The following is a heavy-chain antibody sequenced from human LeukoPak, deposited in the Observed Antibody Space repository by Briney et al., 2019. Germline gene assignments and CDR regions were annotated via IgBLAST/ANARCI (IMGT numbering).Heavy chain of an antibody. CDR3: ARDGGSFGGGSWVSNWFDP. V-gene: IGHV3-30-3*01. Sequence: GGSLRLSCAASGFTFSSYAMHWVRQAPGKGLEWVAGISYDGSNKYYADSVKGRFTISRDNSKNTLYLQMNSLRAEDTAVYYCARDGGSFGGGSWVSNWFDPWGQGTLVTVSS. D-gene: IGHD2-15*01. J-gene: IGHJ5*02. CDR2: ISYDGSNK. CDR1: GFTFSSYA.